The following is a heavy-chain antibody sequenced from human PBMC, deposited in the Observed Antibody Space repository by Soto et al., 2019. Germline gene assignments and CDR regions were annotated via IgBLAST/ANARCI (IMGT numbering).Heavy chain of an antibody. CDR1: GFTFSSYA. D-gene: IGHD5-12*01. V-gene: IGHV3-30*04. CDR2: ISCDGSNK. Sequence: GGSLRLSCAASGFTFSSYAMHWVRQAPGKGLEWVSVISCDGSNKTYADSVKGRFTISRDFAKNIVYLQMNSLRAEDTAVYYCARETSGYSSYFDYWGQGTLVTVSS. J-gene: IGHJ4*02. CDR3: ARETSGYSSYFDY.